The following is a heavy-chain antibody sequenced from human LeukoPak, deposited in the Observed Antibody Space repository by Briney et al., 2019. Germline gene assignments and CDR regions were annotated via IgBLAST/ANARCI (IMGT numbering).Heavy chain of an antibody. CDR1: GYTFSDYY. CDR2: INPNSGGT. D-gene: IGHD3-22*01. CDR3: AGVYYDGSGSFDY. J-gene: IGHJ4*02. Sequence: GASVKVSRKASGYTFSDYYMHWVRQAPGQGLEWMGWINPNSGGTKYAQKFQGRVTMTRDTSISTAYMELSRLRSDDTAVYYCAGVYYDGSGSFDYWGQGTLVTVSS. V-gene: IGHV1-2*02.